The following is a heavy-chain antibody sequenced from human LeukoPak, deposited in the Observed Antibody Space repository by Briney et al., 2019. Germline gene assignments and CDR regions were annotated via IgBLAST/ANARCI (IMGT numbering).Heavy chain of an antibody. CDR3: ANTPVSYSRLGYFDY. CDR1: GFTFSSYG. V-gene: IGHV3-30*18. J-gene: IGHJ4*02. D-gene: IGHD1-26*01. Sequence: GGSLRLSCAASGFTFSSYGMHWVRQALGNGLEWVAVISHDGNNEYYADSVKGRFTISRDNSKNTLYLQMNSLRAEDTAVYYCANTPVSYSRLGYFDYWGQGTLVTVSS. CDR2: ISHDGNNE.